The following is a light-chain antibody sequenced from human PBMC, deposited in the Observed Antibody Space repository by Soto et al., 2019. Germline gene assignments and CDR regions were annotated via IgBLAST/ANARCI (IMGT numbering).Light chain of an antibody. CDR2: KND. V-gene: IGLV1-47*01. CDR3: AAWDGSLSGWV. CDR1: SSNIGRNN. J-gene: IGLJ3*02. Sequence: QSVLTQPPSASGTPGQRVTISCSGSSSNIGRNNVSWYQQPPGTPPKFPICKNDQRPSGVPDPFSGSQSGTSASLAISGLRSDDEADYYCAAWDGSLSGWVFCGGTKLTVL.